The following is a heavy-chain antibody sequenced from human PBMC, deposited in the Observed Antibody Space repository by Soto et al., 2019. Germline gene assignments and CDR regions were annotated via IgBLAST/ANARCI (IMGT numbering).Heavy chain of an antibody. CDR2: INSDGSST. CDR1: GFTFSSYW. J-gene: IGHJ4*02. CDR3: ASQDILFAPLDY. Sequence: GGSLRLSCASSGFTFSSYWMHLVRQAPGKGLVWVSRINSDGSSTSYADSVKGRFTISRDNAKNTLYLQMNSLRAEDTAVYYCASQDILFAPLDYWGQGTLVTVSS. D-gene: IGHD3-9*01. V-gene: IGHV3-74*01.